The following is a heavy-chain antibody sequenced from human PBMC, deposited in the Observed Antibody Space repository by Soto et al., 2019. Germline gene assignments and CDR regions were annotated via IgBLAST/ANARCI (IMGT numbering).Heavy chain of an antibody. D-gene: IGHD3-3*01. CDR1: GYSFTSYD. Sequence: GASVKVSCKASGYSFTSYDINWVRQATGQGLEWKGWMNPNSGNTGYAQKFQGRVTMTRNTSISTAYMELSSLRSEDTAVYYCARGVFAIFGVVITHYYYYYMDVWGKGTTVTVSS. V-gene: IGHV1-8*01. CDR3: ARGVFAIFGVVITHYYYYYMDV. CDR2: MNPNSGNT. J-gene: IGHJ6*03.